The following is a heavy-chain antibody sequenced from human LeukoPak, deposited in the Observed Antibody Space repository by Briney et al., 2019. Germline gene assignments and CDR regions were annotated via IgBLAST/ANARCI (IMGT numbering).Heavy chain of an antibody. D-gene: IGHD3-10*01. Sequence: GGSLRLSCAASGFTFSSYGMHWVRQAPGKGLEWVAFIRYDGSNKYYADSVKGRFTISRDNSKNTLYLQMNSLRAEDTAVYYCAKDTRVGFGESYAFDIWGQGTMVTVSS. CDR1: GFTFSSYG. CDR3: AKDTRVGFGESYAFDI. CDR2: IRYDGSNK. J-gene: IGHJ3*02. V-gene: IGHV3-30*02.